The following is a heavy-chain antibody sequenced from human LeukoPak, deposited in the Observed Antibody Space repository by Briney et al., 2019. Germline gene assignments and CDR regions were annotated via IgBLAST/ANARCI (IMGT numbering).Heavy chain of an antibody. J-gene: IGHJ3*02. D-gene: IGHD3-22*01. CDR1: GYTLTELS. V-gene: IGHV1-24*01. Sequence: ASVKVSCKVSGYTLTELSMHCVRQAPGKGLEWMGGFDPEDGETIYAQKFQGRVTMTEDTSTDTAYMELSSLRSEDTAVYYCGTMRGNPGAFDIWGQGTMVTVSS. CDR2: FDPEDGET. CDR3: GTMRGNPGAFDI.